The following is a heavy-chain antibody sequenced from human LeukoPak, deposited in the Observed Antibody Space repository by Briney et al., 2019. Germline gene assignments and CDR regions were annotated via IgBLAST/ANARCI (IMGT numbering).Heavy chain of an antibody. V-gene: IGHV4-59*02. CDR3: ARSSSWYGGVDY. CDR2: IYYSGST. CDR1: GGSVSSDY. Sequence: RTSETLSLTCTVSGGSVSSDYWSWIRQPPGKGLEWIGYIYYSGSTNYNPSLKSRVTISVDTSKNQFSLKLSSVTAADTAVYYCARSSSWYGGVDYWGQGTLVTVSS. J-gene: IGHJ4*02. D-gene: IGHD6-13*01.